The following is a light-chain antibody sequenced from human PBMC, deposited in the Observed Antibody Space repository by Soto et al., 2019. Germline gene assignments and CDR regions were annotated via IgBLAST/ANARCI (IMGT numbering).Light chain of an antibody. J-gene: IGLJ1*01. CDR3: CSYAGTNYV. CDR2: DVS. V-gene: IGLV2-11*01. CDR1: SSDVGGYNY. Sequence: QAVLTQPRSVCGSPGQSVTISCTGTSSDVGGYNYVSWYQQHPGKAPKLMIYDVSKRPSGVPDRFSGSKSGNTASLTISGLQAEDEADYYCCSYAGTNYVFGTGTKVTVL.